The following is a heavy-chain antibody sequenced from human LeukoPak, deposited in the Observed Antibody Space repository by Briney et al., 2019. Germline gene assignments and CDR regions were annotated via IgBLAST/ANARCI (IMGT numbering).Heavy chain of an antibody. CDR2: IKNDGSET. D-gene: IGHD6-19*01. CDR3: VKNDGWFHLAQ. J-gene: IGHJ4*02. CDR1: GFNFRDHW. V-gene: IGHV3-7*03. Sequence: GGSLRLSCAVSGFNFRDHWMGWVRQAPGKGLEWVGHIKNDGSETCYLDSLKGRFSISRDNTNNALYLQMNSLRVEDTAVYYCVKNDGWFHLAQWGQGTLVTVSS.